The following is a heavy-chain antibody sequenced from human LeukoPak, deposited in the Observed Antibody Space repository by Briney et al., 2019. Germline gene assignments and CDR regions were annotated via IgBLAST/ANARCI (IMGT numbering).Heavy chain of an antibody. Sequence: ASVKVSCKASGGTFSSYAISWVRQAPGQGLEWMGGIIPIFGTANYAQKFQGRVTITADESTSTAYMELSSLRSEDTAVYYCARGGSSWYPWYNWFDPWGQGTLVTVSS. D-gene: IGHD6-13*01. J-gene: IGHJ5*02. CDR3: ARGGSSWYPWYNWFDP. V-gene: IGHV1-69*13. CDR1: GGTFSSYA. CDR2: IIPIFGTA.